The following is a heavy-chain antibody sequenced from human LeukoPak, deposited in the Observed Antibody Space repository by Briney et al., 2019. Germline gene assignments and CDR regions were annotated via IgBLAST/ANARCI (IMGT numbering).Heavy chain of an antibody. CDR3: ARGAYGDYPGY. J-gene: IGHJ4*02. V-gene: IGHV3-53*01. CDR2: IFGAATT. Sequence: GGSLRLSCAASGFTVSGDYMSWVRQAPGKGLEWVAVIFGAATTYYADSVKGRFTISRDNAKNSLFLQINSLRAEDTAVYYCARGAYGDYPGYWGQGTLVTVSS. D-gene: IGHD4-17*01. CDR1: GFTVSGDY.